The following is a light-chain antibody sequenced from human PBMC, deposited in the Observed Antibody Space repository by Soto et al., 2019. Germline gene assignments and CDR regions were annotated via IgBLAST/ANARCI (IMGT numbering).Light chain of an antibody. V-gene: IGKV1-39*01. CDR3: QQSISAPLT. Sequence: DIQMTQSPSSLSASVGDRVTITCRASQSISSYLNWYQQKPGKAPKLLIYAASSLQSGVPSRLSGSGFVTYFTLTIAGLQPEDSASYFCQQSISAPLTFGGGTKVDIK. CDR2: AAS. CDR1: QSISSY. J-gene: IGKJ4*01.